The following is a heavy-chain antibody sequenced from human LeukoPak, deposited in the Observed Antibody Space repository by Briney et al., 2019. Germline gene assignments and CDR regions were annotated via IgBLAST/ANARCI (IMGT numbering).Heavy chain of an antibody. V-gene: IGHV4-34*01. J-gene: IGHJ4*02. CDR1: GGSFSGYY. Sequence: SETLSLTCAVYGGSFSGYYWSWIRQPPGKGLEWIGEINHSGSTNYNPSLKSRVTISVDTSKNQFSLKLSSVTAADTAVYYCASRSGSYYTFLDYWGQGTLVTVSS. D-gene: IGHD1-26*01. CDR2: INHSGST. CDR3: ASRSGSYYTFLDY.